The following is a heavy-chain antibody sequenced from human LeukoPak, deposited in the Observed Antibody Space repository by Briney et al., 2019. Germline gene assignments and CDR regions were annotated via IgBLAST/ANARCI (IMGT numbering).Heavy chain of an antibody. CDR1: GFTFSSYA. Sequence: ETGGSLRLSCAASGFTFSSYAMHWVRQAPGKGLEWVAVISYDGSNKYYADSVKGRFTISRDNSKNTLYLQMNSLRAEDTAVYYCARGGAVAATHWFDPWGQGTLVTVSS. V-gene: IGHV3-30*04. CDR3: ARGGAVAATHWFDP. D-gene: IGHD2-15*01. CDR2: ISYDGSNK. J-gene: IGHJ5*02.